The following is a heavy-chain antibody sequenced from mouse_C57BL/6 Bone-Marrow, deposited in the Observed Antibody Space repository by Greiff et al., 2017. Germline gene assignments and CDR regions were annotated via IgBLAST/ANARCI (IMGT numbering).Heavy chain of an antibody. CDR2: ISDGGSYT. J-gene: IGHJ2*01. CDR1: GFTFSSYA. Sequence: EVQLVESGGGLVKPGGSLKLSCAASGFTFSSYAMSWVRQTPEKGLEWVATISDGGSYTYYPDNVKGRFTITRDKAKNNLSLQMSHLKAEDTAMYYCARGGNYSFYFDYGGQGTTLTVSA. D-gene: IGHD2-1*01. V-gene: IGHV5-4*01. CDR3: ARGGNYSFYFDY.